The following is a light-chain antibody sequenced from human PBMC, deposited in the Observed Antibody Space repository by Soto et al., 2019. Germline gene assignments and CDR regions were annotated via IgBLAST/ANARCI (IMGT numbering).Light chain of an antibody. J-gene: IGKJ1*01. CDR3: QQYRAYRA. V-gene: IGKV1-5*03. CDR2: RAS. CDR1: QNIDSW. Sequence: DIQMNQSPAALSANVGDRVTITCRASQNIDSWLALHQQKPGKVPKLLISRASSLENGVPSRFSGSGSGTEFTLTISSLQPDDFATYYCQQYRAYRAFGQGTNV.